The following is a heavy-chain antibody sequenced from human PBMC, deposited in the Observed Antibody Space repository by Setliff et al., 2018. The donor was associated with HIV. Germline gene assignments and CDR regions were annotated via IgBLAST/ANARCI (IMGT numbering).Heavy chain of an antibody. Sequence: SETLSLTCTVSSDSISSSYWTWIRQPPGQGLEWIGYVHHSGSTKYNASLKSRVTISVDTSKNQFSLKLSSVTAADTAVYYCARDLFLRLEYRVFDAFDIWGQGTMVTVSS. J-gene: IGHJ3*02. CDR3: ARDLFLRLEYRVFDAFDI. CDR2: VHHSGST. V-gene: IGHV4-59*12. CDR1: SDSISSSY. D-gene: IGHD3-16*01.